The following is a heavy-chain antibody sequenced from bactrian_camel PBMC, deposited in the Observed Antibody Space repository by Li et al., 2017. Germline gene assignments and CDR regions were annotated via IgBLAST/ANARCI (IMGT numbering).Heavy chain of an antibody. Sequence: HVQLVESGGGSVQTGGSLRLSCNASGITYCSYDISWYRQSPGKEREFVAKILRKGGAIYADSVKGRFTISRDIAKNTLYLQINSLKPEDTAMYHCAVYDAYAGRCSFREDVYDYWGRGTQVTVS. D-gene: IGHD4*01. J-gene: IGHJ4*01. CDR1: GITYCSYD. CDR2: ILRKGGA. V-gene: IGHV3S55*01. CDR3: AVYDAYAGRCSFREDVYDY.